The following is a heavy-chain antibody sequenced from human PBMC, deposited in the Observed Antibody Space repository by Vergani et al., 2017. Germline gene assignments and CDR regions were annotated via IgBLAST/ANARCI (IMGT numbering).Heavy chain of an antibody. D-gene: IGHD2-15*01. CDR2: IHTSGST. Sequence: QVQLQESGPGLVKPSQTLSLTCTVSGGSINSHNYYWSWIRQPAGQGLEWIGRIHTSGSTNYNPSLKSRVTMSEDTSKNQFSLNLTSVTAADTAVYFCARGSCLGGSCYKPPFDYWGQGILVTVSS. CDR3: ARGSCLGGSCYKPPFDY. CDR1: GGSINSHNYY. J-gene: IGHJ4*02. V-gene: IGHV4-61*02.